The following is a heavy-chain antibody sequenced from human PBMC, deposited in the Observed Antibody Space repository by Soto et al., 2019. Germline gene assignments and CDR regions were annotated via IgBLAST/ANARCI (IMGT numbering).Heavy chain of an antibody. CDR1: GYTFTSYA. J-gene: IGHJ6*02. V-gene: IGHV1-3*01. Sequence: ASVKVSCKASGYTFTSYAMHWVRQAPGQRLGWMGWINAGNGNTKYSQKFQGRVTITRDTSASTAYMELSSLRSEDTAVYYCARDQITMVRGVITYYYYGMDVWGQGTTVTVSS. CDR3: ARDQITMVRGVITYYYYGMDV. D-gene: IGHD3-10*01. CDR2: INAGNGNT.